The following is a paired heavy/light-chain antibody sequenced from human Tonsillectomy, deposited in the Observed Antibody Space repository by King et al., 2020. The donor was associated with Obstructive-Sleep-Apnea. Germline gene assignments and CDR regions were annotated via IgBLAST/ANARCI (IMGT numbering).Light chain of an antibody. CDR1: SSDIGSSA. J-gene: IGLJ3*02. V-gene: IGLV1-44*01. CDR3: AAWDDRLNGWV. Sequence: HSVLTQPPSASGTPGQRVTISCSGSSSDIGSSAVNWFQQFPGSAPKSLIYNTDERPSGVPDRFSGSKSGTSASLAISALQSEDEADYYCAAWDDRLNGWVLGGGTRLTVL. CDR2: NTD.
Heavy chain of an antibody. CDR2: IRPDASDR. J-gene: IGHJ4*02. CDR3: AKESLSPWDH. Sequence: QVQLVESGGNVVQPGGSLRLSCIVSGFDFSRFGMHWVRQAPGKGLDWVAFIRPDASDRAYVGSVKGRFTISRDNSKNTLYLQMDNLRPEDTAMYYCAKESLSPWDHWGQGTSVTVSS. CDR1: GFDFSRFG. V-gene: IGHV3-30*02.